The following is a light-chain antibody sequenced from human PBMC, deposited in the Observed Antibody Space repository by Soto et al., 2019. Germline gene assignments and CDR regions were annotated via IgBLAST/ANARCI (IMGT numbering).Light chain of an antibody. CDR3: QSFDSTLSGSEV. Sequence: QSALTQPASVSGSPGQSITISCTGFSSDVGGYNLVSWYQQHPGKAPKLMIYEVTKRPSGVSDRFSGSKSGYTASLTVSGLQGEDEADYYCQSFDSTLSGSEVFGGGTKVTVL. J-gene: IGLJ3*02. V-gene: IGLV2-23*02. CDR2: EVT. CDR1: SSDVGGYNL.